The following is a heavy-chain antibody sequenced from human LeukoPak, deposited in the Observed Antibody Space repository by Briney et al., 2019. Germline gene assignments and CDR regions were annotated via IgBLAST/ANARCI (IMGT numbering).Heavy chain of an antibody. D-gene: IGHD6-13*01. CDR2: INPSGGST. J-gene: IGHJ4*02. Sequence: ASVKVSCKASGYTFTIYYMHWVRQAPGQGLEWMGIINPSGGSTSYAQKFQGRVTMTRDMSTSTVYMELSNLRSEDTAVYYCARVLFYGSSWYFLNYWGQGTLVTVSS. CDR3: ARVLFYGSSWYFLNY. V-gene: IGHV1-46*01. CDR1: GYTFTIYY.